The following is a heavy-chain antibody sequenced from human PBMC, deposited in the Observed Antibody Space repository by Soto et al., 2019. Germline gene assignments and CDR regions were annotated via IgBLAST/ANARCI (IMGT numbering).Heavy chain of an antibody. CDR1: GFSMSDHY. CDR2: TKKKTESYIT. CDR3: VRGWHSFDL. J-gene: IGHJ2*01. V-gene: IGHV3-72*01. Sequence: EVQLVDSGGGLVQPGGSLRLSCVASGFSMSDHYMDWVRQAPGKGLEWLGRTKKKTESYITDNAASVEGRFTISRAKSKNSLSLQINSLKVEDAAVYYCVRGWHSFDLWGRGTLVTVSS.